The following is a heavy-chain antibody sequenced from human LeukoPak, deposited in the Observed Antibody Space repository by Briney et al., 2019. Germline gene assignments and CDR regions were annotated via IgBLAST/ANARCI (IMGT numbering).Heavy chain of an antibody. CDR2: ISYDGSNK. J-gene: IGHJ4*02. CDR3: ATKILDYFDY. CDR1: GFTFSSYA. V-gene: IGHV3-30-3*01. Sequence: GGSLRLSCAASGFTFSSYAMHWVRQAPGKGLEWVAVISYDGSNKYYADSVKGRFTISRDNSKNTLYLQMNSLRAEDTAVYYCATKILDYFDYWGQGTLVTVSS.